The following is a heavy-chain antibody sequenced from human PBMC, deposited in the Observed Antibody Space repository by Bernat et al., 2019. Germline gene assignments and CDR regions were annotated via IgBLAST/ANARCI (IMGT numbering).Heavy chain of an antibody. CDR1: GFTFSSNY. J-gene: IGHJ6*02. Sequence: EVQLVESGGGLVQPGGSLRLSCVASGFTFSSNYMSWVRQAPGKGLEWVSVIYSGGSTYYEDSVKGLFTISRHNSKDTQYLQMNSLRAEDTAVYYCARVDIVMGYYYGMDVWGQGTTVTVSS. CDR2: IYSGGST. CDR3: ARVDIVMGYYYGMDV. D-gene: IGHD5-12*01. V-gene: IGHV3-53*04.